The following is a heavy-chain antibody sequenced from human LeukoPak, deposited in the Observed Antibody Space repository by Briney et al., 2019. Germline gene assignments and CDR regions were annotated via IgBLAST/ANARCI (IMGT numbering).Heavy chain of an antibody. V-gene: IGHV1-46*01. CDR1: GYTFTSYY. D-gene: IGHD5-18*01. J-gene: IGHJ4*02. CDR3: AREGTGDTAMARFDY. CDR2: INPSGGST. Sequence: ASVKVSCKASGYTFTSYYMHWVRQAPGQELEWMGIINPSGGSTSYAQKFQGRVTMTRDTSTSTVYMELSSLRSEDTAVYYCAREGTGDTAMARFDYWGQGTLVTVSS.